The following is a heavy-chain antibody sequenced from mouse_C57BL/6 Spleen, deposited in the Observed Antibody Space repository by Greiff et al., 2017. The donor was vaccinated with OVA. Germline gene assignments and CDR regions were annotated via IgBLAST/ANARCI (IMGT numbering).Heavy chain of an antibody. CDR3: ARVYGSSPAWFAY. CDR2: IYPGSGNT. J-gene: IGHJ3*01. Sequence: QLQLQQSGPELVKPGASVKISCKASGYSFTSYYIHWVKQRPGQGLEWIGWIYPGSGNTKYNEKFKGKATLTADTSSSTAYMQLSSLTSEDSAVYYCARVYGSSPAWFAYWGQGTLVTVSA. CDR1: GYSFTSYY. D-gene: IGHD1-1*01. V-gene: IGHV1-66*01.